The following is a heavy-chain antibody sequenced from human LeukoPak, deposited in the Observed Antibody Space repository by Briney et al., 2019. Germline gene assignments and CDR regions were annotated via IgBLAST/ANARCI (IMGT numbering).Heavy chain of an antibody. CDR2: IAYSGST. J-gene: IGHJ5*02. CDR1: GGSISSYY. CDR3: AREPGFDSSGYLNWFDP. D-gene: IGHD3-22*01. V-gene: IGHV4-59*01. Sequence: SETLSLTCTVSGGSISSYYWSWIRQPPGKGLEWIGYIAYSGSTKYNPSLKSRVTISVDTSKNQLSLKLSSVTAADTAVYYCAREPGFDSSGYLNWFDPWGQGTLVTVSS.